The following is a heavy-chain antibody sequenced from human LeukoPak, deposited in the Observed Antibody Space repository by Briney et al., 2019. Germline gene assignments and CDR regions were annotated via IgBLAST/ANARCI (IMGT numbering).Heavy chain of an antibody. V-gene: IGHV3-23*01. D-gene: IGHD2-15*01. J-gene: IGHJ5*02. CDR1: GFTFSSYA. Sequence: GGSLRLSCAASGFTFSSYAMSWVRQAPGKGLEWVSAISGSGGSTYYADSVKGRFTISRDNSKNTLYLQMNSLRAEDTALYYCAKDPAHGGPQLGWFDPWGQGTLVTVSS. CDR2: ISGSGGST. CDR3: AKDPAHGGPQLGWFDP.